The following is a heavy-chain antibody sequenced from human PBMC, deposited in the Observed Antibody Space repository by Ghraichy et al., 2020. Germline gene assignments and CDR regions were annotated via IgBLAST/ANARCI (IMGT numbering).Heavy chain of an antibody. V-gene: IGHV3-48*02. Sequence: GGSLRLSCAASGFIFSDYSMNWVRQAPGKGLEWVSYISSSSGTIYYGDSVKGRFTISRDNAKNSLYLRMNSLRDEETAVYYCAREKQSIIRGLLPTNFDFWGLGTLVTVSS. CDR2: ISSSSGTI. D-gene: IGHD3-10*01. CDR1: GFIFSDYS. J-gene: IGHJ4*02. CDR3: AREKQSIIRGLLPTNFDF.